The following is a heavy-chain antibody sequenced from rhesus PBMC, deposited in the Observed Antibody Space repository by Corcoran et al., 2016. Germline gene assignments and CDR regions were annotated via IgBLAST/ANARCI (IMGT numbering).Heavy chain of an antibody. J-gene: IGHJ4*01. CDR3: ARRRLAGPHFDY. D-gene: IGHD6-37*01. CDR1: GGSISDIYY. V-gene: IGHV4S9*01. Sequence: QVQLQESGPGLVKASETLSLTCAVSGGSISDIYYWNWIRQPPGKGLEWIGNMDGTSGSTSYNSSLKSRVTISKDTSKTQFSLKVTSVAAADTAVYYCARRRLAGPHFDYWGQGILVTVSS. CDR2: MDGTSGST.